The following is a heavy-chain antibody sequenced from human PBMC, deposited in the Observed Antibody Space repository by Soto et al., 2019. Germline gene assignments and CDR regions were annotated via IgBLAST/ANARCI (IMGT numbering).Heavy chain of an antibody. J-gene: IGHJ6*02. CDR1: GYTFTRYG. CDR3: AKNGQPPYYYYVMDV. Sequence: QGQLVQSGAEVKKPGASVKVSCKASGYTFTRYGISWVRQAPGQGHEWMGWISGYNGDTNYAQTFQGRVTMNVDTSTTTAVMELTSLTSDDRAVYYCAKNGQPPYYYYVMDVWGQGTTVTVSS. V-gene: IGHV1-18*01. D-gene: IGHD2-8*01. CDR2: ISGYNGDT.